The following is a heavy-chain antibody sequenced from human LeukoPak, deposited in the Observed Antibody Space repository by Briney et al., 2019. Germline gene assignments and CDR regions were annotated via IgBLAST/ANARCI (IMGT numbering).Heavy chain of an antibody. CDR2: INYSGST. J-gene: IGHJ6*03. D-gene: IGHD3-10*01. Sequence: SETLSLTCAVYGGSFSGYYWSWIRQPPGKGLEWIGEINYSGSTNYNPSLKSRVTISVDTSKNQFSLKLSSVTAADTAVYYCARQSIWFGPYYMDVWGKGTTVTISS. CDR1: GGSFSGYY. V-gene: IGHV4-34*01. CDR3: ARQSIWFGPYYMDV.